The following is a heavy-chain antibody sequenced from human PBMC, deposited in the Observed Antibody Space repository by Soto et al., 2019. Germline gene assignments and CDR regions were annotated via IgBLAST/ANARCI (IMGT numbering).Heavy chain of an antibody. CDR1: GFTFSSYS. CDR3: ARARGIAARGTNFDY. V-gene: IGHV3-21*01. CDR2: ISSSSSYI. D-gene: IGHD6-6*01. Sequence: GGSLRLSCAASGFTFSSYSMNWVRQAPGKGLEWVSSISSSSSYIYYADSVKGRFTISRDNAKNSLYLQMNSLRAEDTAVYYCARARGIAARGTNFDYWGQGTLVTVSS. J-gene: IGHJ4*02.